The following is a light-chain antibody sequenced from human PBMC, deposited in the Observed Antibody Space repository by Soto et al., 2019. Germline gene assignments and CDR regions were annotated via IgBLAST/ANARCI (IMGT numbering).Light chain of an antibody. CDR1: SSNIGAGYD. J-gene: IGLJ1*01. CDR2: GNS. CDR3: QSYDSSLSGYV. Sequence: QSVLTQPPSVSGAPRQRVTISCTGSSSNIGAGYDVHWYQQLPGTAPKLLIYGNSNRPSGVSNRVSGTKSGTSASQAITGLQAEDEDDYYCQSYDSSLSGYVFGTGTKLTVL. V-gene: IGLV1-40*01.